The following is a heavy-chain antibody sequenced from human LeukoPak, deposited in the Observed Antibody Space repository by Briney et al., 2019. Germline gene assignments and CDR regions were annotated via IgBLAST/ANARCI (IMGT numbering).Heavy chain of an antibody. CDR3: ARQNTGQLDS. V-gene: IGHV1-2*02. J-gene: IGHJ5*01. D-gene: IGHD2-8*02. CDR2: INAKSGDT. Sequence: ASVKVSSKASGYTFTDYYMHWVRQAPGQGLEWMGWINAKSGDTKYAQKFQARVTMTRDTSITTTYMEVSRLSSDDTAVYYCARQNTGQLDSWGQGTLVTVSS. CDR1: GYTFTDYY.